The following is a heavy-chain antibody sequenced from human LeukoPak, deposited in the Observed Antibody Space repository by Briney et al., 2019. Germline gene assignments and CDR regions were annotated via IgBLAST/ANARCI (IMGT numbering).Heavy chain of an antibody. CDR2: INPNSGGT. D-gene: IGHD5-24*01. CDR3: ARDGGDDYNRNYFDY. J-gene: IGHJ4*02. Sequence: ASVKVSCKASGYTFTAYYMHWVRQAPGQGLEWVGWINPNSGGTNYAQKFQGRVTMTRDTSISTASMELSRLGSDDTAVYYCARDGGDDYNRNYFDYWGQGTLVTVSS. V-gene: IGHV1-2*02. CDR1: GYTFTAYY.